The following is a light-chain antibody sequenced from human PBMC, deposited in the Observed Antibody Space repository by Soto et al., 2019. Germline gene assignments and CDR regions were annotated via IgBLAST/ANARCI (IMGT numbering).Light chain of an antibody. CDR2: GAS. Sequence: EIVLTQSPGTLSLSPGERATLSCRASPDISSSYVAWYQLKPGQAPRLLIYGASTRATGIPDRFSGSGSGIDFTLTISRLEPDDFAVYYCQQFGRSPLTFGGGTKVEIK. J-gene: IGKJ4*01. V-gene: IGKV3-20*01. CDR3: QQFGRSPLT. CDR1: PDISSSY.